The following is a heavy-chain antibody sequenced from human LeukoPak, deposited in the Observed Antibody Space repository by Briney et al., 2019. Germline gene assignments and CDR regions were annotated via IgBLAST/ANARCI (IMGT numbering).Heavy chain of an antibody. CDR3: ARGVDNWNDLLNY. J-gene: IGHJ4*02. V-gene: IGHV3-74*01. D-gene: IGHD1-20*01. CDR2: INGAGTIT. Sequence: GGSLRLSCVVSGFTLSSYWMHWVRQSPGKGLVWVSRINGAGTITSYADSVKGRFTMSRDDAKNTVFLQMNSLRAEDTAVYYCARGVDNWNDLLNYWGQGTLVTVSS. CDR1: GFTLSSYW.